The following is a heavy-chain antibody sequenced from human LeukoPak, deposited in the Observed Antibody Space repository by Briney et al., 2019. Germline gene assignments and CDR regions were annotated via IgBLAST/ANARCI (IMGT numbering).Heavy chain of an antibody. D-gene: IGHD1-26*01. CDR2: INPNSGGT. CDR1: GYTFTGYY. CDR3: ARDGSYSYAFDI. Sequence: ASVKVSCKATGYTFTGYYMHWVRQAPGQGLEWMGWINPNSGGTNYAQKFQGRVTMTRDTSISTAYMELSRLRSDDTAVYYCARDGSYSYAFDIWGQGTMVTVSS. J-gene: IGHJ3*02. V-gene: IGHV1-2*02.